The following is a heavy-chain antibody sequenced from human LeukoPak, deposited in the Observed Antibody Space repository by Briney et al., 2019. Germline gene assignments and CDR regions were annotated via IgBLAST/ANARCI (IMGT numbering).Heavy chain of an antibody. J-gene: IGHJ4*02. D-gene: IGHD4-23*01. CDR2: INHSGST. Sequence: SETLSLTCAVYGGSFSGYYWSWIRQPPGKGLEWIGEINHSGSTNYNPSLKSRVTISVDTSKNQFSLKLSSVTAADTAVYYCARGLRWRHHNFDYWGQGTLVTVSS. CDR1: GGSFSGYY. V-gene: IGHV4-34*01. CDR3: ARGLRWRHHNFDY.